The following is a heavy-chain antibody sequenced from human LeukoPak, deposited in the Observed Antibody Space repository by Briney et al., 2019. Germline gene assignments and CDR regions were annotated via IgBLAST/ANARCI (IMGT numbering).Heavy chain of an antibody. V-gene: IGHV3-23*01. D-gene: IGHD2-2*01. CDR1: GFTFSSYG. CDR3: AKERNARGALDY. CDR2: IGVSADQT. Sequence: GGSLRLSCAASGFTFSSYGMDWVRQAPGKGLEWVSAIGVSADQTFYADSVKGRFTISRDNSKNTLSLAMNDLRAEDTAVYYCAKERNARGALDYWGRGTLVTVSS. J-gene: IGHJ4*02.